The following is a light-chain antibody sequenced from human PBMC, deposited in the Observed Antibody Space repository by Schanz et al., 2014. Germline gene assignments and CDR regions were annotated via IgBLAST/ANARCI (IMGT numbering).Light chain of an antibody. CDR1: QSTSSRY. CDR3: QQYNNWPPWT. CDR2: DAS. Sequence: EIVLTQSPGTLSLSPGERATLSCRASQSTSSRYLAWYQQKPGQTPRLLIYDASSRATGVPDRFSGSGSGPDFTLTISSLQSEDFAVYYCQQYNNWPPWTFGQGTKVEIK. J-gene: IGKJ1*01. V-gene: IGKV3-20*01.